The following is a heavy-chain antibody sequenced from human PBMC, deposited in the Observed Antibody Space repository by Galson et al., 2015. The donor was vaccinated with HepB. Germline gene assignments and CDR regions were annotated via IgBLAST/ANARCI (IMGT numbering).Heavy chain of an antibody. CDR1: GFTFSSYA. J-gene: IGHJ4*02. CDR2: ISYDGSNK. Sequence: SLRLSCAASGFTFSSYAMHWVRQAPGKGLEWVAVISYDGSNKYYADSVKGRFTISRDNSKNTLYLQMNSLRAEDTAVYYCARGERFLEWLPIDYWGQGTLVTVSS. CDR3: ARGERFLEWLPIDY. D-gene: IGHD3-3*01. V-gene: IGHV3-30-3*01.